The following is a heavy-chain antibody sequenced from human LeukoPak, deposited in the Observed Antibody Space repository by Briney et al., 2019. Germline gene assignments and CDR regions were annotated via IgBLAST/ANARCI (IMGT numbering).Heavy chain of an antibody. V-gene: IGHV1-69*05. Sequence: SVKVSCKASGGTFSSYAISWVRQAPGQGLEWMGGIIPIFGTANYAQKFQGRVTITTDESTSTAYMELSSLRSKDTAVYYCARGSVTMVRGVISNWFDPWGQGTLVTVSS. J-gene: IGHJ5*02. CDR2: IIPIFGTA. CDR1: GGTFSSYA. D-gene: IGHD3-10*01. CDR3: ARGSVTMVRGVISNWFDP.